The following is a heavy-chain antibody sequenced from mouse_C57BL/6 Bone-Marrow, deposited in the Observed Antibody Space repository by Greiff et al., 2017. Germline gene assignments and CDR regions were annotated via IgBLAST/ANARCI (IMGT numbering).Heavy chain of an antibody. CDR1: GYTFTSYW. Sequence: QVQLQQPGAELVMPGASVKLSCKASGYTFTSYWMHWVKQRPGQGLEWIGEIDPSDSSTNYNQKFKGKSTLTVDKSSSTASMQLSSLTSEDSAVYYCARSYAMDYWGQGTSVTVSA. CDR2: IDPSDSST. J-gene: IGHJ4*01. V-gene: IGHV1-69*01. CDR3: ARSYAMDY.